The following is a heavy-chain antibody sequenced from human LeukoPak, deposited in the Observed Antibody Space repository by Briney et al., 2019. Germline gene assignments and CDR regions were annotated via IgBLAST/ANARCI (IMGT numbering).Heavy chain of an antibody. CDR3: AGDLGGYDASGRDPFDY. V-gene: IGHV3-11*01. D-gene: IGHD5-12*01. CDR1: GFTFSDYH. Sequence: GGSLRLSCAASGFTFSDYHMSWIRQAPGKGLEWVSYISSSGSTIYYADPVKGRFTISRDNAKNSLYLQMNSLRAEDTAVYYCAGDLGGYDASGRDPFDYWGQGTLVTVSS. J-gene: IGHJ4*02. CDR2: ISSSGSTI.